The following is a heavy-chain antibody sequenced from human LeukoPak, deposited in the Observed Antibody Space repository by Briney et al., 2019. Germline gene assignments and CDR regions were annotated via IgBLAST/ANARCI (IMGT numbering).Heavy chain of an antibody. Sequence: GGSLRLSCAASGFIFTTYAMIWVRQAPGKGLEWVSTISGGGGSTFYADSVKGRFTIFRVNSKNTLYLQMNSLRAEDTAIYYCAKDMSDYTNFPDVWGQGTTVSVSS. J-gene: IGHJ6*02. CDR1: GFIFTTYA. CDR2: ISGGGGST. CDR3: AKDMSDYTNFPDV. V-gene: IGHV3-23*01. D-gene: IGHD4-11*01.